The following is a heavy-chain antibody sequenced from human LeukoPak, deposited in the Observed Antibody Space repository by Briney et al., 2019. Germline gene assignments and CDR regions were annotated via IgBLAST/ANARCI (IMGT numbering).Heavy chain of an antibody. CDR2: INWSGGST. D-gene: IGHD2-2*01. V-gene: IGHV3-20*04. CDR1: GFAFDEHG. Sequence: GGSLRLSCTASGFAFDEHGMSWFRQVPRKGLEWVSGINWSGGSTGYADPLRGRFTISRDNAKNSLYLQLDSLRAEDTALYYCARAPITSPLYFDYWRQGTLVTVSS. J-gene: IGHJ4*02. CDR3: ARAPITSPLYFDY.